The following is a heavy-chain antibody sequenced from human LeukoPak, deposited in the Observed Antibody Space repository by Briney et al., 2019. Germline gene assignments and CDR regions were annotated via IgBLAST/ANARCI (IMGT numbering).Heavy chain of an antibody. D-gene: IGHD3-10*01. CDR1: GGSISSYY. CDR3: ARVIGFGELFYYYYGMDV. J-gene: IGHJ6*02. Sequence: PSETLSLTCTVSGGSISSYYWSWIRQPPGKGLEWIGYIYYSGSTNYNPSLKSRVTISVDTSKNQFSLKLSSVTAADTAVYYCARVIGFGELFYYYYGMDVWGQGTTVTVPS. CDR2: IYYSGST. V-gene: IGHV4-59*01.